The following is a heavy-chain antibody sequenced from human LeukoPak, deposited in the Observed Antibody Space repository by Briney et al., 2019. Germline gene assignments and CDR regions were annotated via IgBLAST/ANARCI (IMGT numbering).Heavy chain of an antibody. J-gene: IGHJ6*03. V-gene: IGHV3-23*01. CDR1: GFTFSNYA. Sequence: PGGSLRLSCEASGFTFSNYAMGWVRQAPGKGLEWVSAISGSGGSTYYADSVKGRFTISRDNSKNTLYLQMNSLRAEDTAVYYCAKASSWRYYYMDVWGKGTTVTVSS. CDR2: ISGSGGST. CDR3: AKASSWRYYYMDV.